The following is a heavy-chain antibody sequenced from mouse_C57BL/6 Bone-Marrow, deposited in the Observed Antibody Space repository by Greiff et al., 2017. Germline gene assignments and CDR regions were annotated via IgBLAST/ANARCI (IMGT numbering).Heavy chain of an antibody. J-gene: IGHJ1*03. CDR2: ISSGGSYT. CDR1: GFTFSSYG. CDR3: ARRGFYYGSRGYFDV. Sequence: EVKLVESGGDSVKPGGSLKLSCAASGFTFSSYGMSWVRQTPDKRLEWVATISSGGSYTYSPDSVKGRFTISRDNAKNTLYLQMSSLKSEDTAMYYCARRGFYYGSRGYFDVWGTGTTVTVSS. V-gene: IGHV5-6*01. D-gene: IGHD1-1*01.